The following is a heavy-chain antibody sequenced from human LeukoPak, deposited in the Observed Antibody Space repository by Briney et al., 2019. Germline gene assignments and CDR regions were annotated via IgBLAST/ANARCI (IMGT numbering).Heavy chain of an antibody. CDR1: GGTFSSYA. J-gene: IGHJ5*02. V-gene: IGHV1-69*01. Sequence: GSSVKLSCKASGGTFSSYAINWVRQAPGQGLEWMGGIIPIFGTANYAHKFQGRVTITAEESTSTAYMELSSLRSEDTAVYYCARDYMVRGVMGNWFDPWGQGTLVTVSS. D-gene: IGHD3-10*01. CDR2: IIPIFGTA. CDR3: ARDYMVRGVMGNWFDP.